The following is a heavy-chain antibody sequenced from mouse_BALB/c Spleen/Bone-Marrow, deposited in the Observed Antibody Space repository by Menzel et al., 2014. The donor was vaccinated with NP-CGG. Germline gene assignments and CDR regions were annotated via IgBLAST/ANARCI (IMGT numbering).Heavy chain of an antibody. CDR1: GYAFXSYW. J-gene: IGHJ3*01. V-gene: IGHV1-80*01. CDR2: TYPGDGDT. CDR3: AKVTTGFAY. Sequence: VQLQQSGAELVRPGSSVKISCKASGYAFXSYWVTWVKQGPGQGLEWIGQTYPGDGDTNYNGKFKDKVTLTADKSSSAAYMQLSSLTSEDSAVYFCAKVTTGFAYWGQGTLVTVSA. D-gene: IGHD2-2*01.